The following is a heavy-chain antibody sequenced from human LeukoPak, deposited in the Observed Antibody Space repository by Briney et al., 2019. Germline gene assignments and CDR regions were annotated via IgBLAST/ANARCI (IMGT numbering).Heavy chain of an antibody. D-gene: IGHD6-13*01. CDR1: GYRFTSYW. J-gene: IGHJ4*02. Sequence: GESLQISCKGSGYRFTSYWIGWVRQMPGKGLEWMGIIYPGDSDIRYSPSFQGQVTISVDKSISTAYLQWSSLKASDTAMSYCARRLGPYGSSQSDYWGQGTLVTVSS. CDR2: IYPGDSDI. CDR3: ARRLGPYGSSQSDY. V-gene: IGHV5-51*01.